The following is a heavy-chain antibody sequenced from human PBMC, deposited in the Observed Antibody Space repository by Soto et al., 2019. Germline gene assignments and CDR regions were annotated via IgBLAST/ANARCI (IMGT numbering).Heavy chain of an antibody. D-gene: IGHD6-13*01. CDR2: ISYDGSNK. V-gene: IGHV3-30*18. CDR1: GFTFSSYG. J-gene: IGHJ6*03. Sequence: QVQLVESGGGVVQPGRSLRLSCAASGFTFSSYGMHWVRQAPGKGLEWVAVISYDGSNKYYADSVKGRFTISRDNSKNTLYLQMNSLRAEDTAVYYCAQDRRNLSLAAAGLYYYYYYMDVWGKGTTVTVSS. CDR3: AQDRRNLSLAAAGLYYYYYYMDV.